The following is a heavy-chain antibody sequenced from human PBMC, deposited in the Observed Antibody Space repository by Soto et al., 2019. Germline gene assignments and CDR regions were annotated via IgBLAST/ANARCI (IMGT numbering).Heavy chain of an antibody. J-gene: IGHJ3*02. Sequence: QVQLVQSGAEVKKPGASVKVSCKASGYTLTTYSMHWVRQAPGQRLEWMGWMNPLNGDTKYSQRCQGRLTIIRDTYASTAYMELSSLRSEDTAIYYCARGNSGAFDIWGQGTMVTVSS. V-gene: IGHV1-3*01. D-gene: IGHD6-19*01. CDR3: ARGNSGAFDI. CDR1: GYTLTTYS. CDR2: MNPLNGDT.